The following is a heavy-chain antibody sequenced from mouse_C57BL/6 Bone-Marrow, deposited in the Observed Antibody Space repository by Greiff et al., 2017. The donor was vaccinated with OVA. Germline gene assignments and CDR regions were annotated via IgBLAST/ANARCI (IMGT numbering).Heavy chain of an antibody. CDR1: GYTFTSYW. J-gene: IGHJ3*01. Sequence: SGTVLARPGASVKMSCKTSGYTFTSYWMHWVKQRPGQGLEWIGAIYPGNSDTSYNQKFKGKAKLTAVTSASTAYMELSSLTNEDSAVYYCTKRLYYDYDWFAYWGQGTLVTVSA. V-gene: IGHV1-5*01. CDR2: IYPGNSDT. CDR3: TKRLYYDYDWFAY. D-gene: IGHD2-4*01.